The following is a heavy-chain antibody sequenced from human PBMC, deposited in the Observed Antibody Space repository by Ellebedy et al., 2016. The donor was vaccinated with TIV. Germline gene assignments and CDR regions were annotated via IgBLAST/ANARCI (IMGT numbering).Heavy chain of an antibody. J-gene: IGHJ5*02. V-gene: IGHV3-21*01. CDR2: ISGSSSYI. D-gene: IGHD2-2*01. Sequence: GESLKISXAASGFTFSSYSMNWVRQAPRKGLEWVSSISGSSSYIYYADSVKGRFTISRDNAKNSLYLQMNSLRVGDTAVYYCARYPGTIVVVPAANWFDPWGQGTLVTVSS. CDR1: GFTFSSYS. CDR3: ARYPGTIVVVPAANWFDP.